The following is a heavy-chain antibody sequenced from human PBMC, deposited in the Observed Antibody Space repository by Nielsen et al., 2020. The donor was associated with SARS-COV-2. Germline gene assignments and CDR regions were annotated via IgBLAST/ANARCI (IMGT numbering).Heavy chain of an antibody. Sequence: GESLKISCAASGFTFSSYWMSWVHQAPGKGLEWVANIKQDGSEKYYVDSVKGRFTISRDNAKNSLYLQMNSLRAEDTAVYYCARERPHYAPWGQGTLVTVSS. V-gene: IGHV3-7*01. D-gene: IGHD2-2*01. CDR3: ARERPHYAP. CDR1: GFTFSSYW. J-gene: IGHJ5*02. CDR2: IKQDGSEK.